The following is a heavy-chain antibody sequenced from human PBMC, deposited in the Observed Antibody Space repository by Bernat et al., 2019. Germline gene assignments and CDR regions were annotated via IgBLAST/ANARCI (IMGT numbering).Heavy chain of an antibody. Sequence: EVQLVESGGGLVKPGGSLRLSCAASGFTFSNFNMNWVRQAPGKGLEWVSSISANTNYRYYADSVKGRFTVSRDNARNSLFLQMNGLRAEDTAVYYCARSPSDGYVTETYYFDCWGQGILVTVSS. V-gene: IGHV3-21*01. D-gene: IGHD5-24*01. J-gene: IGHJ4*02. CDR2: ISANTNYR. CDR1: GFTFSNFN. CDR3: ARSPSDGYVTETYYFDC.